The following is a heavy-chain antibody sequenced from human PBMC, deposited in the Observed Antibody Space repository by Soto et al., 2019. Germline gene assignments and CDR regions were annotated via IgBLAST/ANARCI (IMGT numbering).Heavy chain of an antibody. Sequence: PSETLSLTCAVYGGSFSGYYWSWIRQPPGKGLEWIGEINHSGSTNYNPSLKSRVTISVDTSKNQFSLKLSSVTAADTAVYYCARQWEQKPYYYYGMDVWGQGTTVTGS. J-gene: IGHJ6*02. V-gene: IGHV4-34*01. CDR3: ARQWEQKPYYYYGMDV. CDR1: GGSFSGYY. CDR2: INHSGST. D-gene: IGHD1-26*01.